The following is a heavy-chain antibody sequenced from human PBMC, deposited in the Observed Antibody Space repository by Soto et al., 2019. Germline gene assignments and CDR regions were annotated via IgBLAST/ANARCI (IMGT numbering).Heavy chain of an antibody. CDR3: ARVKYSPPYYHYYGIDV. J-gene: IGHJ6*02. CDR2: ISAYNGNT. D-gene: IGHD5-18*01. Sequence: QVQLVQSGAEVKKPGASVKVSCTAAGYTFTSYGISWVRQAPGQGREWMGWISAYNGNTNYAQKLQGRVTMTTDTSTSTAYMARRSLRSHDTAVYYCARVKYSPPYYHYYGIDVWGQGPTVTVSS. CDR1: GYTFTSYG. V-gene: IGHV1-18*01.